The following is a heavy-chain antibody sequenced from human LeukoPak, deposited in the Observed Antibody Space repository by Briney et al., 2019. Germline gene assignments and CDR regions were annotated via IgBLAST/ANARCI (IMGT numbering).Heavy chain of an antibody. CDR2: INPNSGGT. Sequence: ASVKVSCKASGYTFTGYYMHWVRQAPGQGLEWMGWINPNSGGTNYAQKFQGRVTMTRDTSISTAYMELSRLRSDDTAVYYCARGTDSYGHEPFDYWGQGTLVTVSS. CDR3: ARGTDSYGHEPFDY. J-gene: IGHJ4*02. V-gene: IGHV1-2*02. CDR1: GYTFTGYY. D-gene: IGHD5-18*01.